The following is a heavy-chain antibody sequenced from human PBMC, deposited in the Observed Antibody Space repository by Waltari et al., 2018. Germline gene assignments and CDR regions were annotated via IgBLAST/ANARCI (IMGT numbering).Heavy chain of an antibody. CDR3: ARGYYDSSGYPPSIDY. CDR2: INAGNGNT. CDR1: GYTFTSYA. V-gene: IGHV1-3*01. D-gene: IGHD3-22*01. J-gene: IGHJ4*02. Sequence: QVQLVQSGAEVKKPGASVKVSCKASGYTFTSYAMHWVRQAPGQRLEWMGWINAGNGNTKYSQKFQGRVTITRETSASTAYMELSSLRSEDTAVYYCARGYYDSSGYPPSIDYWGQGTLVTVSS.